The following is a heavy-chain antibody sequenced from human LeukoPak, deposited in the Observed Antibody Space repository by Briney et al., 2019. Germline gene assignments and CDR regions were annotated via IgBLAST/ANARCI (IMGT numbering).Heavy chain of an antibody. D-gene: IGHD3-9*01. CDR3: ARLRYFDWLLPPLYYFDY. Sequence: SETLSLTCTVSGGPISSYYWSWIRQPPGKGLEWIGYIYYSGSTNYNPSLKSRVTISVDTSKNQFSLKLSSVTAADTAVYYCARLRYFDWLLPPLYYFDYWGQGTLVTVSS. CDR1: GGPISSYY. J-gene: IGHJ4*02. CDR2: IYYSGST. V-gene: IGHV4-59*01.